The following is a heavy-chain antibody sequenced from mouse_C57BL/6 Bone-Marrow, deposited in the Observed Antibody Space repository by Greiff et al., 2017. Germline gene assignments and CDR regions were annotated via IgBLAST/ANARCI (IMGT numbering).Heavy chain of an antibody. CDR2: ISSGSSTI. CDR1: GFTFSDYG. CDR3: ARRDYPFFDD. V-gene: IGHV5-17*01. D-gene: IGHD2-4*01. Sequence: DVMLVESGGGLVKPGGSLKLSCAASGFTFSDYGMHWVRQAPEKGLEWVAYISSGSSTIYYADTVKGRFTISRDNAKNTLFLQMTSLRSEDTAMYYCARRDYPFFDDWGQGTTLTVSS. J-gene: IGHJ2*01.